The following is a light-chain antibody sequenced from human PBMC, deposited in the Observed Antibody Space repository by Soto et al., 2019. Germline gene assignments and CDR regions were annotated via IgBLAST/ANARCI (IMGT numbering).Light chain of an antibody. CDR1: QTVSSNY. CDR3: QKYTGPPTN. J-gene: IGKJ5*01. V-gene: IGKV3-20*01. Sequence: EIIFTHPPYTLSLSPVERASLSCTASQTVSSNYLAWCQQRPGQAPRLLIYGASTRAAGIPDRFSGSGSGTDFTLTITRLEPEDSAVYFCQKYTGPPTNFGQGTRLEIK. CDR2: GAS.